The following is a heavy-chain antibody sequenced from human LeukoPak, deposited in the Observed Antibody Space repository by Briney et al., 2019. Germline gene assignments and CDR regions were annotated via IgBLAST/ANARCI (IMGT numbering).Heavy chain of an antibody. J-gene: IGHJ4*02. Sequence: SETLSLTCAVYGGSFSGYYWSWLRQPPGKGLEWIGQINHSRSTNYNPSLKSRVTISVDTSKNQFSLKLSSVTAADTAVYYCARGLVAGPFDYWGQGTLVTVSS. CDR1: GGSFSGYY. D-gene: IGHD6-19*01. V-gene: IGHV4-34*01. CDR3: ARGLVAGPFDY. CDR2: INHSRST.